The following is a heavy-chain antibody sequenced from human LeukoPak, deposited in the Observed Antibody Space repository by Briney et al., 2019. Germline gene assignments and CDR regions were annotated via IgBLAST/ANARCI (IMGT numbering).Heavy chain of an antibody. CDR2: IYYSGST. Sequence: PSETLSLTCTVSGGSIRTYYWSWIRQPPGKGLEWIGYIYYSGSTNYSPSLKSRVTISVDTSKNQFSLKLSSVTAADTAVYYCARQSSGWYPIEYWGQGTLVTVSS. J-gene: IGHJ4*02. V-gene: IGHV4-59*08. CDR3: ARQSSGWYPIEY. D-gene: IGHD6-19*01. CDR1: GGSIRTYY.